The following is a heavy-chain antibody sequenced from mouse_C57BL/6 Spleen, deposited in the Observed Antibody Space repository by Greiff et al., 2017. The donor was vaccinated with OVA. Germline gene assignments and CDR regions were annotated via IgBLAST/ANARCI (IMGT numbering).Heavy chain of an antibody. CDR2: IYPGSGST. V-gene: IGHV1-55*01. CDR1: GYTFTSYW. J-gene: IGHJ4*01. D-gene: IGHD1-1*01. Sequence: VQLQQSGAELVKPGASVKMSCKASGYTFTSYWITWVKQRPGQGLEWIGDIYPGSGSTNYNEKFKSKATLTVDTSSSTAYMQLSSLTSEDSAVYYCARLYYYGSSYTDYAMDYWGQGTSVTVSS. CDR3: ARLYYYGSSYTDYAMDY.